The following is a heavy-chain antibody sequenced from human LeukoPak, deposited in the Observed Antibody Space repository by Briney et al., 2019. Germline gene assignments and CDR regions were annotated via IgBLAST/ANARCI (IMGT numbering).Heavy chain of an antibody. CDR2: ISYDGSNK. J-gene: IGHJ4*02. CDR1: GFTFSSYA. Sequence: GGSLRLSCAASGFTFSSYAMRWVCQAPGKGLEWVAVISYDGSNKYYADSVKGRFTISRDNSKNTLYLQMNSLRAEDTAVYYCARPKAVAALAWYFDYWGQGTLVTVSS. V-gene: IGHV3-30*04. D-gene: IGHD6-19*01. CDR3: ARPKAVAALAWYFDY.